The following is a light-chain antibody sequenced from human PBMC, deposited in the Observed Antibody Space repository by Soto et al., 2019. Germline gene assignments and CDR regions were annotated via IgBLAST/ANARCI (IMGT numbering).Light chain of an antibody. CDR3: VLYLGTGVSV. CDR1: SGSVSTSYY. CDR2: NTD. Sequence: QAVVTQEPSFSGSPGRTVTLTCGLSSGSVSTSYYPSWYQQTPGRTPRTLMYNTDTRSSGVPDRFSGYILGNKAALTITGAQADDESNYYCVLYLGTGVSVFGGGTKLTVL. J-gene: IGLJ2*01. V-gene: IGLV8-61*01.